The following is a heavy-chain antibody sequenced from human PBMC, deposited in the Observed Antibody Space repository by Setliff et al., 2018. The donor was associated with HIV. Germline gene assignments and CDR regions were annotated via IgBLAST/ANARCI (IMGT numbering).Heavy chain of an antibody. J-gene: IGHJ6*04. CDR1: GHTFSNYD. D-gene: IGHD3-10*01. Sequence: GASVKVSCKASGHTFSNYDVIWVRRATGQGLEWMGWMNPNSGDTGYAQKFQGRVIMIRDTSISTAYMELSSLTSADTAVYYCASGKGVRGVIITGGLDVWGKGTTVTVSS. CDR2: MNPNSGDT. V-gene: IGHV1-8*01. CDR3: ASGKGVRGVIITGGLDV.